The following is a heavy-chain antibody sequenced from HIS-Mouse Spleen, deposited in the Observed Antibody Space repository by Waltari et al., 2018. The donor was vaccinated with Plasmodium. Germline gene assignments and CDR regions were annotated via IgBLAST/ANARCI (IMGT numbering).Heavy chain of an antibody. CDR3: ASSWYWYFDL. J-gene: IGHJ2*01. D-gene: IGHD6-13*01. Sequence: EVQLVESGGGLVQPGGSLRLSCAASGFTFSSYWMGWVRQAPGKGVEWVDNIKQEGSEKYYVDSVKGRFTISRDNAKNSLYLQMNSLRAEDTAVYYCASSWYWYFDLWGRGTLVTVSS. CDR1: GFTFSSYW. CDR2: IKQEGSEK. V-gene: IGHV3-7*01.